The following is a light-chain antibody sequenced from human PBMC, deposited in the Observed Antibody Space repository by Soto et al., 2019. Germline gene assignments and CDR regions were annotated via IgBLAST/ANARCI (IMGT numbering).Light chain of an antibody. Sequence: EIVLTQSPATLSLSPGERATLSCRASQSVSSYLAWYQQKPGQAPRLLIYDASNRATGIPARFSGSGSGTDFTLTISSLEPEDFAVYYCQQRNGTFGPGTKVDIK. CDR3: QQRNGT. CDR1: QSVSSY. J-gene: IGKJ3*01. V-gene: IGKV3-11*01. CDR2: DAS.